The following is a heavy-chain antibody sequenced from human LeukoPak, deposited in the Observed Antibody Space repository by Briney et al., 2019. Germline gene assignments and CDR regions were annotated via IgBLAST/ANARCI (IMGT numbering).Heavy chain of an antibody. CDR2: IYNSGST. CDR3: ARGLTGTQLDFFDY. V-gene: IGHV4-59*01. J-gene: IGHJ4*02. D-gene: IGHD1-20*01. Sequence: KPSETLSLTCTVSGGSMSSYYWSWIRQPPGKGLEWIGYIYNSGSTNYNSALKGRVTISVDTSKNQFSLKLTSVTAADTAVYYCARGLTGTQLDFFDYWGQGTLVTVSS. CDR1: GGSMSSYY.